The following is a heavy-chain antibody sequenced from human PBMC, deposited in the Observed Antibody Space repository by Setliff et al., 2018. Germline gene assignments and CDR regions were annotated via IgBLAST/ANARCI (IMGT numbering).Heavy chain of an antibody. CDR2: VTPNGGSA. D-gene: IGHD5-18*01. Sequence: ASVKVSCKASGFTFTDHYMHWVRQAPGQGLEWMGWVTPNGGSAVYSQKFQGRVTMTASTPLSTAYMELSSLRSDDTAVYYCARFSGHNYGSFDSWGQGTRVTVSS. CDR3: ARFSGHNYGSFDS. CDR1: GFTFTDHY. J-gene: IGHJ4*02. V-gene: IGHV1-2*02.